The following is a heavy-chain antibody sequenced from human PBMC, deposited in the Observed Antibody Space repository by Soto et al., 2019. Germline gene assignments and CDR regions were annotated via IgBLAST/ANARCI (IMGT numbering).Heavy chain of an antibody. CDR1: GGTFSSYA. D-gene: IGHD3-22*01. CDR2: IIPIFGTA. Sequence: RASVKVSCKASGGTFSSYAISWVRQAPGQGLEWMGGIIPIFGTANYAQKFQGRVTITADESTSTAYMELSSLRSEDTAVYYCARVLRLRYDSSGYYYGIFDYWGQGTLVTVSS. CDR3: ARVLRLRYDSSGYYYGIFDY. J-gene: IGHJ4*02. V-gene: IGHV1-69*13.